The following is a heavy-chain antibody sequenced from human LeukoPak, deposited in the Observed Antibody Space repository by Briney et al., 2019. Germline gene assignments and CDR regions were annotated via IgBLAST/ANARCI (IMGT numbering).Heavy chain of an antibody. D-gene: IGHD3-22*01. Sequence: ASETLSLTCTVSGGSISSYYWSWIRQPARKGLEWIGRIYTSGSTNYNPSLKSRVTMSVDTSKNQFSLKLSSVTAADTAVYYCARYGISGYYYVFDYWGQGTLVTVSS. CDR1: GGSISSYY. CDR2: IYTSGST. CDR3: ARYGISGYYYVFDY. V-gene: IGHV4-4*07. J-gene: IGHJ4*02.